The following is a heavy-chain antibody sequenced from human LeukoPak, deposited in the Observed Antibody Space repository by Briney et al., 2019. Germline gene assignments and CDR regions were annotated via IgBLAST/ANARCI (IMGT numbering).Heavy chain of an antibody. CDR2: ISYDGSNK. V-gene: IGHV3-30*04. D-gene: IGHD3-9*01. CDR1: GFTFSTYA. Sequence: PGRPLRLSCAASGFTFSTYAMHWIRQAPGKGLEWVAVISYDGSNKYYADSVKGRFTISRDNSKNTLYLEMNSLRAEDTAVYYCARDLTYYDILTGYYIDYWGQGTLVTVSS. J-gene: IGHJ4*02. CDR3: ARDLTYYDILTGYYIDY.